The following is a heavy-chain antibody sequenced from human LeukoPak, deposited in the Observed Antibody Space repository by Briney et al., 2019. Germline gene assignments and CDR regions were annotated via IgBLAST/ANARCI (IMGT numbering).Heavy chain of an antibody. D-gene: IGHD1-26*01. Sequence: GESLKISCKGSGYTFTSYWIAWLRQMPGKGLEWMGIIYPGDSDIRYSPSFQGQVTISADKSISTAYLQWSSLKASDTAMYYCARHGSGSYIDYWGQGTLVTVSS. V-gene: IGHV5-51*01. J-gene: IGHJ4*02. CDR3: ARHGSGSYIDY. CDR2: IYPGDSDI. CDR1: GYTFTSYW.